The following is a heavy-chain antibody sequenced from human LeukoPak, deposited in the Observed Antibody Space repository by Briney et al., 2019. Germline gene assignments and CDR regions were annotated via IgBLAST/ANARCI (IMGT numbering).Heavy chain of an antibody. J-gene: IGHJ5*02. Sequence: SETLSLTCTVSGGSISSSSYYWGWIRQPPGKGLEWIGSIYYSGSTYYNPSLKSRVTISVDTSKNQFSLKLSSVTAADTAAYYCARGYYDAPNNWFDPWGQGTLVTVSS. D-gene: IGHD3-22*01. V-gene: IGHV4-39*07. CDR3: ARGYYDAPNNWFDP. CDR2: IYYSGST. CDR1: GGSISSSSYY.